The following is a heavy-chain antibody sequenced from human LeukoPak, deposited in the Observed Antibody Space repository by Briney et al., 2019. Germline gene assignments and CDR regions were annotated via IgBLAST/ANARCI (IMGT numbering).Heavy chain of an antibody. D-gene: IGHD7-27*01. CDR3: ARDHNWGFDF. Sequence: GGSLRLSCAASGFIFSPYAMNCVRQAPGRGLEWVSYISSTYDIYYSDSVRGRFTISRDNAKNSVYLQMNSLRDEDTAVYYCARDHNWGFDFWGQGTLVAVSS. V-gene: IGHV3-48*02. J-gene: IGHJ4*02. CDR2: ISSTYDI. CDR1: GFIFSPYA.